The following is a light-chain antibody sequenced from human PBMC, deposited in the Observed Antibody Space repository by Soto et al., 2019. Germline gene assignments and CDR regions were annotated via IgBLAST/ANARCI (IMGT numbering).Light chain of an antibody. CDR1: QSIVTY. CDR3: QQYETFSGT. Sequence: DIQTTQSPSSLSASVGDRVTITCRASQSIVTYLNWYLQKPGKAPKLLIYAASNLQSGVPSRFSGSGSGTDFTLTISSLQPEDFATYFCQQYETFSGTFGPGTKVDIK. CDR2: AAS. J-gene: IGKJ1*01. V-gene: IGKV1-39*01.